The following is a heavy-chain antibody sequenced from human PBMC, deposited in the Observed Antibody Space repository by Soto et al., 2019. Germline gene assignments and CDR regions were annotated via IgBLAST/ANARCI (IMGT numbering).Heavy chain of an antibody. CDR2: IYYSGST. D-gene: IGHD4-17*01. CDR1: GGSISSSSYY. J-gene: IGHJ3*02. CDR3: ARRFAPKGGDKWASLTTVTTTGRRGAFDI. V-gene: IGHV4-39*01. Sequence: QLQLQESGPGLVKPSETLSLTCTVSGGSISSSSYYWGWIRQPPGKGLEWIGSIYYSGSTYYNPSLKSRVTISVEPSKNPFTLKLSSVTAADTAVYYCARRFAPKGGDKWASLTTVTTTGRRGAFDIWGQGTMVTVSS.